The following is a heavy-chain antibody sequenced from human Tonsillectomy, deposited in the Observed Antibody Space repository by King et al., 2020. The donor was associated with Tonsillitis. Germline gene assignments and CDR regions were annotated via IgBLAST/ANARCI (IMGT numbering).Heavy chain of an antibody. CDR2: ISSSSSYI. V-gene: IGHV3-21*01. J-gene: IGHJ6*03. CDR3: ARDWGAYSGSYFILEGYYYYYMDV. D-gene: IGHD1-26*01. CDR1: GFTFSSYS. Sequence: VQLVESGGGLVKPGGSLRLSCAASGFTFSSYSMNWVRQAPGKGLEWVSSISSSSSYIYYADSVKGRFTISRDNAKNSLYLQMNSLRAEDTAVYYCARDWGAYSGSYFILEGYYYYYMDVWGKGTTVTVSS.